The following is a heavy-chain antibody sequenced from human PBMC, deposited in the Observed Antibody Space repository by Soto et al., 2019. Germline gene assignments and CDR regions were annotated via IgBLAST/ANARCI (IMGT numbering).Heavy chain of an antibody. CDR2: LDNDGTNT. CDR3: ARDGGTYFDY. J-gene: IGHJ4*02. Sequence: EVQLVESGGGLVQPGGSLRLSCAASGFTFSTYWMHWVRQAPGKGLVWVSRLDNDGTNTRYADSVKGRFTVPRDNGKNTVYLQMDSLRAEDTAVYYCARDGGTYFDYWGQGTLVTVSS. D-gene: IGHD3-16*01. V-gene: IGHV3-74*01. CDR1: GFTFSTYW.